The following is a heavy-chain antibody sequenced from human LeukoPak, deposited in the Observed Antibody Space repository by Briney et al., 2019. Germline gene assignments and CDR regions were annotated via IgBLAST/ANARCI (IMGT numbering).Heavy chain of an antibody. J-gene: IGHJ4*02. V-gene: IGHV4-38-2*01. D-gene: IGHD3-22*01. CDR2: IYHSGST. Sequence: PSETLSLTCAVSGYSISSGYYWGWIRQPPGKGLEWIGSIYHSGSTYYNPSLKSRVTISVDTSKNQFSLKLSSVTAADTALYYCARQRDYYDSSGYYPLYYFDYWGQGTLVTVSS. CDR1: GYSISSGYY. CDR3: ARQRDYYDSSGYYPLYYFDY.